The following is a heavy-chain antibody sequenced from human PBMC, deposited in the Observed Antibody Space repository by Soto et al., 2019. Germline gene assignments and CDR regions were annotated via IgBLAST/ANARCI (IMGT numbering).Heavy chain of an antibody. CDR2: ITWKSDI. D-gene: IGHD3-16*01. CDR1: GFTFDDNA. J-gene: IGHJ4*02. V-gene: IGHV3-9*01. Sequence: SLRLSCAVSGFTFDDNAMHWVRQAPEKDLEWVSGITWKSDIGYADSVKGRFTISRDNAENSLYLQMNSLRAEDTALYYCAISQDRGGRTTFIYWGQGTQVTVSS. CDR3: AISQDRGGRTTFIY.